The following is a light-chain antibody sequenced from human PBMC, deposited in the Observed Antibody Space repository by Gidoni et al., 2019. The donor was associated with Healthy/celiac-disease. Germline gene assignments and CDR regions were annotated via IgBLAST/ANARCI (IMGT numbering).Light chain of an antibody. J-gene: IGLJ3*02. CDR3: AAWDDSLSGGV. V-gene: IGLV1-47*01. CDR1: SSNIGSNY. CDR2: RNN. Sequence: QSVLTQPPSASGTPGHRVTISSSGSSSNIGSNYVYWYQQLPGTAPKLLIYRNNQRPSGVPDRFSGSKSSTSASLAISGLRSEDEADYYCAAWDDSLSGGVFGGGTKLTVL.